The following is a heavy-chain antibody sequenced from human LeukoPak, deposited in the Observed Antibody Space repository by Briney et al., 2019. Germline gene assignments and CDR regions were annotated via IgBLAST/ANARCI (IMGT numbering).Heavy chain of an antibody. J-gene: IGHJ4*02. Sequence: VASVKVSCKASGYTFTGYYMHWVRQAPGQGLEWMGWINPNSGGTNYAQKFQGRVTMTRDTSISTAYMELSRLRSDDTAVYYCARANNDFWSGYWLDYWGQGTLVTVSS. CDR3: ARANNDFWSGYWLDY. V-gene: IGHV1-2*02. CDR2: INPNSGGT. D-gene: IGHD3-3*01. CDR1: GYTFTGYY.